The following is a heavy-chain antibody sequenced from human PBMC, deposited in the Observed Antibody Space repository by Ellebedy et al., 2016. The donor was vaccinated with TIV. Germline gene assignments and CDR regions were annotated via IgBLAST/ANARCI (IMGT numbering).Heavy chain of an antibody. CDR1: GFTFSSYS. V-gene: IGHV3-21*04. D-gene: IGHD3-22*01. J-gene: IGHJ4*02. CDR2: ISSSNSYI. Sequence: GGSLRLSXAASGFTFSSYSMNWVRQAPGRGLEWVSSISSSNSYIYYADSVKGRFTISRDNAKNSLYLQMNSLRAEDTAVYYCAACTTMIVLEGGLHWGQGTLVTVSS. CDR3: AACTTMIVLEGGLH.